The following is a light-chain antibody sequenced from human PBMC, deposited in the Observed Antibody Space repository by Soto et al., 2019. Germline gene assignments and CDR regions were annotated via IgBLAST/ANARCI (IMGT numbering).Light chain of an antibody. J-gene: IGKJ2*01. CDR3: QQYYSYPPT. Sequence: AIRMTQSPSSFSASTRDRVTITCRASQGISSYLAWYQQKPGKAPKLLIYAASTLQSGVPSRFSGSGSGTDFTLTISCLQSEDFATYYCQQYYSYPPTFGQGTKVDIK. CDR1: QGISSY. CDR2: AAS. V-gene: IGKV1-8*01.